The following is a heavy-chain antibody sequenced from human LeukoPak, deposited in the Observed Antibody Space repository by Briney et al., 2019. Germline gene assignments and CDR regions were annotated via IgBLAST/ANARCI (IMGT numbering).Heavy chain of an antibody. CDR3: ARVSWPGRGSRFDP. V-gene: IGHV4-59*01. D-gene: IGHD3-16*01. CDR2: ISSSGST. CDR1: GGSTSSYY. J-gene: IGHJ5*02. Sequence: SKTLSLTCTVSGGSTSSYYWSWIRQPPGKGLEWIGYISSSGSTNYSPSLKSRVTISVDTSKNQFSLKLSSVTAADTAVYYCARVSWPGRGSRFDPWGQGTLVTVSS.